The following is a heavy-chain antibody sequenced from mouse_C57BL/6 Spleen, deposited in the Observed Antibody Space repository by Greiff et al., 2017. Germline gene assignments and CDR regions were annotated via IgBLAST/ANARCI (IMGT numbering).Heavy chain of an antibody. V-gene: IGHV1-62-2*01. D-gene: IGHD2-4*01. Sequence: VQLQQSGAELVKPGASVKLSCKASGYTFTEYTIHWVKQRSGQGLEWIGWFYPGSGSIKYNAKFKDKATLTADKSSSTVYMELSRLTSEDSAVYFCARHGYDYDDGGYYFDYWGQGTTLTVSS. J-gene: IGHJ2*01. CDR2: FYPGSGSI. CDR1: GYTFTEYT. CDR3: ARHGYDYDDGGYYFDY.